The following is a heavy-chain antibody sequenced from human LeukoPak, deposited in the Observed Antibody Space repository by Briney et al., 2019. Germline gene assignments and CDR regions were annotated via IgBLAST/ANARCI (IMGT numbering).Heavy chain of an antibody. V-gene: IGHV1-18*01. J-gene: IGHJ6*02. CDR1: GYTFTSYG. CDR2: ISAYNGNT. Sequence: ASVKVSCKASGYTFTSYGISWVRQAPGQGLEWMGWISAYNGNTNYAQKLQGRVTMTTDTSTSTAYMELRSLRSDDTAVYYCTLGNIVVVPAAMYELYYYYYGMDVWGQGTTVTVSS. CDR3: TLGNIVVVPAAMYELYYYYYGMDV. D-gene: IGHD2-2*01.